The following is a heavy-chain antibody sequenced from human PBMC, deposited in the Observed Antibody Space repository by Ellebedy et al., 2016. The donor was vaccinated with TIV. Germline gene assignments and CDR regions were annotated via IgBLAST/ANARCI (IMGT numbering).Heavy chain of an antibody. J-gene: IGHJ4*02. CDR1: GLTFSSHA. CDR2: ITESGGNT. V-gene: IGHV3-23*01. Sequence: GESLKISCAASGLTFSSHAMSWVRQAPGKGLEWVSSITESGGNTYYADPVKGRFTISRDNSKSTLDLQMSSLRAEDTAVYYCAKDRTPGDGYWVFDFWGQGTLVTVST. CDR3: AKDRTPGDGYWVFDF. D-gene: IGHD5-18*01.